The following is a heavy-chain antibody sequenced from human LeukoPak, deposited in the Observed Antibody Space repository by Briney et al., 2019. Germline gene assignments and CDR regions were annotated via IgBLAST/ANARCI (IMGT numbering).Heavy chain of an antibody. V-gene: IGHV1-3*01. Sequence: ASVKVSCKASGYTFTDFTMHWLRQAPGQRLDWMGWINGGSGNTKYSPEFQGRVTITRDTSASTAYMELSSLRSEDTAVYYCANPRYDSSGYYYVDWGQGTLVTVSS. D-gene: IGHD3-22*01. CDR3: ANPRYDSSGYYYVD. CDR2: INGGSGNT. J-gene: IGHJ4*02. CDR1: GYTFTDFT.